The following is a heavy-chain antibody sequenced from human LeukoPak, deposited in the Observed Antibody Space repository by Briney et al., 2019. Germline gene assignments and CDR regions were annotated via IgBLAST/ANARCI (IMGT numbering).Heavy chain of an antibody. CDR1: GGSISSYY. V-gene: IGHV4-59*12. D-gene: IGHD6-13*01. Sequence: PSETLSLTCTVSGGSISSYYWSWIRQPPGKGLEWIGYIYYSGSTNYNPSLKSRVTISVDTSKNQFSLKLSSVTAADTAVYYCARAAAAGTEEYFQHWGQGTLVTVSS. J-gene: IGHJ1*01. CDR3: ARAAAAGTEEYFQH. CDR2: IYYSGST.